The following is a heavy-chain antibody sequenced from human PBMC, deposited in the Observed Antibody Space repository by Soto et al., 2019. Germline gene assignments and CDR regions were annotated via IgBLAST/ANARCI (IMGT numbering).Heavy chain of an antibody. V-gene: IGHV3-30*18. CDR1: GFTFSDYG. CDR3: AKDLRQGASGATVYGMDV. CDR2: ISADGGKR. D-gene: IGHD1-26*01. Sequence: QVHLMESGGGEVQPGASLRLSCVASGFTFSDYGIHWVRQAPGKGLEWVALISADGGKRFYGDSVQGRLSIYRDNSKNTVYVQITSLTGDDTAVYYCAKDLRQGASGATVYGMDVWGHGTTVAVSS. J-gene: IGHJ6*02.